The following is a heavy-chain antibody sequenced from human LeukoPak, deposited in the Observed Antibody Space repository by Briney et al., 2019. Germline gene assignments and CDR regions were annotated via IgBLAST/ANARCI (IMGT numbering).Heavy chain of an antibody. CDR1: GGSISSYY. CDR3: ARSGTYYDSSGYFDY. CDR2: IYYSGST. Sequence: PSETLSLTCTVSGGSISSYYWSWIRQPPGKGLEWIGYIYYSGSTNYNPSLKSRVTISVDTSKNQFSLKLSSVTAADTAVYYCARSGTYYDSSGYFDYWGQGTLVTVSS. V-gene: IGHV4-59*01. J-gene: IGHJ4*02. D-gene: IGHD3-22*01.